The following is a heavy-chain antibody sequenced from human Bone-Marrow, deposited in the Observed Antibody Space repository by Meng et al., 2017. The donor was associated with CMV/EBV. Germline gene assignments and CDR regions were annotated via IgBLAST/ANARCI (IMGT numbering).Heavy chain of an antibody. V-gene: IGHV3-30*14. J-gene: IGHJ6*02. Sequence: GESLKISCAASGFTFSSYAMHWVRQAPGKGLEWVAVISYDGSNKYYADSVKGRFTISRDNSKNTLYLQMNSLRAEDTAVYYCARDGAATYGMDVWGQGTTVTVSS. D-gene: IGHD6-13*01. CDR3: ARDGAATYGMDV. CDR1: GFTFSSYA. CDR2: ISYDGSNK.